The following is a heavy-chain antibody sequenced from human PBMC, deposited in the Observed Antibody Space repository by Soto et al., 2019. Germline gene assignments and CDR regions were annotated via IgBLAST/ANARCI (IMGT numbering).Heavy chain of an antibody. D-gene: IGHD3-22*01. J-gene: IGHJ4*02. CDR2: IKSKTDGGTT. V-gene: IGHV3-15*01. CDR3: TTGHHQLYYYDSSGYQQ. CDR1: GCTCSNPC. Sequence: PXGSMGRPWPPAGCTCSNPCISWGRPAPGKGLEWVGRIKSKTDGGTTDYAAPVKGRFTISRDDSKNTLYLQMNSLKTEDTAVYYCTTGHHQLYYYDSSGYQQWAQRTLVTVSS.